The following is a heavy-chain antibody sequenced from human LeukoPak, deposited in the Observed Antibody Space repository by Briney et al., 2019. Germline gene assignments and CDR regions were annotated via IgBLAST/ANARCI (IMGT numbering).Heavy chain of an antibody. D-gene: IGHD2-2*01. J-gene: IGHJ5*02. CDR2: IYHSGST. CDR1: GYSISSGYY. Sequence: SETLSLTCTVSGYSISSGYYWGWIRQPPGKGLEWIGSIYHSGSTYYDPSLKSRVTISVDTSENQFSLKLSSVTAADTAVYYCARGPYCSSTSCYRGKNWFDPWGQGTLVTVSS. V-gene: IGHV4-38-2*02. CDR3: ARGPYCSSTSCYRGKNWFDP.